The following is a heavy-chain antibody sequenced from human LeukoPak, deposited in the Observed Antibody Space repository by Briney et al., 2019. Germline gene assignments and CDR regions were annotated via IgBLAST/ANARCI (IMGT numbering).Heavy chain of an antibody. CDR2: IYYSGST. Sequence: SETLSLTCTVSGGSLSSSSYYWGWLRQPPGKGLEWIGSIYYSGSTYYNPSLKSRVTISVDTSKNQFCLKLSSVTAADTAVYYCARQETVVTLDYWGQGTLVTVSS. CDR1: GGSLSSSSYY. V-gene: IGHV4-39*01. D-gene: IGHD4-23*01. J-gene: IGHJ4*02. CDR3: ARQETVVTLDY.